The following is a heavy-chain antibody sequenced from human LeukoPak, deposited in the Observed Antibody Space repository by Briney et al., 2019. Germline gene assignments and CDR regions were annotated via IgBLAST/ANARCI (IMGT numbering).Heavy chain of an antibody. CDR2: IYYSGST. CDR1: GGSISSYY. V-gene: IGHV4-59*01. Sequence: PSETLSLTCTVSGGSISSYYWSWIRQPPGKGLEWIGYIYYSGSTNYNPSLKSRVTISVDTSKNQFSLKLSSVTAADTAVYYCARVNKYYYGSGSYYPDYWGQGTLVTVSS. D-gene: IGHD3-10*01. CDR3: ARVNKYYYGSGSYYPDY. J-gene: IGHJ4*02.